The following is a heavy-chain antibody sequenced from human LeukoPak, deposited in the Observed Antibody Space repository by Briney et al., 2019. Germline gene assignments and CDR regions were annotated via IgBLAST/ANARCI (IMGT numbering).Heavy chain of an antibody. CDR2: ISGSSSYI. V-gene: IGHV3-21*01. CDR3: ARDTGWYYCDY. Sequence: GGSLRLSCAASEFTFSTFSMNWVRQAPGKGLEWVSSISGSSSYIFYADSVKGRFTISRDNARNSLYLQMNSLRAEDTAVYYCARDTGWYYCDYWGQGTLVTVSS. J-gene: IGHJ4*02. CDR1: EFTFSTFS. D-gene: IGHD6-19*01.